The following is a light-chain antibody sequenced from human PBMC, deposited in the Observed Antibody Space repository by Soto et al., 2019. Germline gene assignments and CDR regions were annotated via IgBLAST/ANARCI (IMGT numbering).Light chain of an antibody. J-gene: IGKJ5*01. CDR1: QKVSPN. CDR2: GAS. CDR3: QQYNTWPPIT. Sequence: EIVMTQSPAPLSVSPGEKATLSCRASQKVSPNLAWYQQKPGQAPRLLIFGASTRATCIPARFSGRGSGTEFTLTISSLQSEDFAVYYCQQYNTWPPITFGPGTRLDIK. V-gene: IGKV3-15*01.